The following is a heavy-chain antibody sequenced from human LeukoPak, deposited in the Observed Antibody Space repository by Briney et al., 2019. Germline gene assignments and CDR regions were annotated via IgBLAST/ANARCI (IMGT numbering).Heavy chain of an antibody. Sequence: ASVKVSCKASGGTFSSYAISWVRQAPGQGLEWMGRIIPIFGTANYAQKFQGRVTITTDESTSTAYMELSSLRSEDTAVYYCARAMIAGLGWFDPWGQGTLVTVSS. D-gene: IGHD3-22*01. V-gene: IGHV1-69*05. CDR1: GGTFSSYA. J-gene: IGHJ5*02. CDR3: ARAMIAGLGWFDP. CDR2: IIPIFGTA.